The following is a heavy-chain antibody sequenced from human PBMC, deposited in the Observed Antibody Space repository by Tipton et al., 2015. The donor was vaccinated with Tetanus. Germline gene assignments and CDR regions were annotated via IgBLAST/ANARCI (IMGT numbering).Heavy chain of an antibody. CDR1: GGTFNNYF. CDR2: INYDGST. Sequence: TLSLTCAVYGGTFNNYFWTWIRQPPGKGLEWIGEINYDGSTNYSPSLKSRVTLSLDTTKKQASLKLSSVTAADTAVYYCARGDYCGSGTYDVWGQGTTVTVPS. CDR3: ARGDYCGSGTYDV. D-gene: IGHD3-10*01. J-gene: IGHJ6*02. V-gene: IGHV4-34*01.